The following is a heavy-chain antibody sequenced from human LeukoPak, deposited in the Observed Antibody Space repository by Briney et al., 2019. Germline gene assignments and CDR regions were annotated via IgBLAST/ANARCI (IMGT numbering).Heavy chain of an antibody. CDR2: IHYSGTT. D-gene: IGHD6-19*01. J-gene: IGHJ2*01. CDR1: GASISGHY. Sequence: PSETLSLTCTVSGASISGHYWSWIRQPPGKRLEWIAYIHYSGTTNSHPSLKSRVTISVDTSKNQFSLYLRSVTAADTAVYYCARDLGSGWPYWYFDLWGRGTLVTVSS. CDR3: ARDLGSGWPYWYFDL. V-gene: IGHV4-59*11.